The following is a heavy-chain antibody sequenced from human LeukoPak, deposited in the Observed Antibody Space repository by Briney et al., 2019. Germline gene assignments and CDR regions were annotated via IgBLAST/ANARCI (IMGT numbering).Heavy chain of an antibody. CDR1: GGSISSGGYY. D-gene: IGHD6-13*01. V-gene: IGHV4-31*03. CDR3: AMGYSSSWASPAGGY. CDR2: IYYSGST. Sequence: SQTLPLTCTISGGSISSGGYYWSWIRQHPGKGLEWIGYIYYSGSTYYNPSLKSRVTISVDTSKNQFSLKLSSVTAADTAVYYCAMGYSSSWASPAGGYWGQGTLVTVSS. J-gene: IGHJ4*02.